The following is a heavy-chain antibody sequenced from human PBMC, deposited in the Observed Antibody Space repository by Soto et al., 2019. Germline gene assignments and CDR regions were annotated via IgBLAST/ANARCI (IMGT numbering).Heavy chain of an antibody. V-gene: IGHV1-69*13. J-gene: IGHJ6*02. CDR3: ARDRGYSYGTNYYYYGMDV. D-gene: IGHD5-18*01. CDR2: IIPIFGTA. CDR1: GGTFSSYA. Sequence: SVKVSCKASGGTFSSYAISWVRQAPGQGLEWMGGIIPIFGTANYAQKFQGRVTITADESTSTAYMELSSLRTEDTAVYYCARDRGYSYGTNYYYYGMDVWGQGTTVTVSS.